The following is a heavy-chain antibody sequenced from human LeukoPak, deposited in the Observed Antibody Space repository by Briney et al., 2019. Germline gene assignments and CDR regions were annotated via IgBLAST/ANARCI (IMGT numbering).Heavy chain of an antibody. Sequence: GGSLRLSCAASGFTFSSYSMNWVRQAPGKGLEWVSSISSSSSYIYYADSVKGRFTISRDNAKNSLYLQMNSLRAEDTAVYYCARDLGPYYYDSSGYQCYFDYWGQGTLVTVSS. CDR3: ARDLGPYYYDSSGYQCYFDY. D-gene: IGHD3-22*01. CDR2: ISSSSSYI. V-gene: IGHV3-21*01. CDR1: GFTFSSYS. J-gene: IGHJ4*02.